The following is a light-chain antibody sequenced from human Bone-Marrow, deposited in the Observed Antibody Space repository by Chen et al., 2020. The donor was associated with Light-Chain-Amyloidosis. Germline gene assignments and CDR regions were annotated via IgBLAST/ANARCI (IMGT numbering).Light chain of an antibody. CDR1: NMGSTS. CDR2: GNS. Sequence: SYVLTQPSSVSAAPGHTATIACGGNNMGSTSVHWYQQAPGQAPLLVVYGNSVRPSGIPERLSGTNSGIPATLTISRVEAGDEADYYGQVWDRSGDSPVFGGRTKLTVL. V-gene: IGLV3-21*02. CDR3: QVWDRSGDSPV. J-gene: IGLJ3*02.